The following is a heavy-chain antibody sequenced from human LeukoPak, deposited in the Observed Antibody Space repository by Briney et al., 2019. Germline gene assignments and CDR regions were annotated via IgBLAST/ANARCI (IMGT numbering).Heavy chain of an antibody. V-gene: IGHV1-24*01. D-gene: IGHD5-18*01. J-gene: IGHJ6*02. CDR1: GYTLTELS. Sequence: GASVKVSCKVAGYTLTELSMHWVRQAHGKGLEWMGGFDPEDGETIYAQKFQGRVTMTEDTSTDTAYMELSSLRSEDTAVYYCATLGVDTAMVPYYYYGMDVWGQGTTVTVSS. CDR3: ATLGVDTAMVPYYYYGMDV. CDR2: FDPEDGET.